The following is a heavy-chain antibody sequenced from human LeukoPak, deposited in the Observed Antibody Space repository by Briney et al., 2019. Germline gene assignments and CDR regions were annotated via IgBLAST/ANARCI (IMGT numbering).Heavy chain of an antibody. CDR3: ARDRLSVSPGQRMNWFDP. D-gene: IGHD1-1*01. CDR1: GGTFSSYA. V-gene: IGHV1-69*13. Sequence: PVKVSCKASGGTFSSYAISWVRQAPGQGLEWMGGIIPIFGTANYAQKFQGRVTITADESTSTAYMELSSLRSEDTAVYYCARDRLSVSPGQRMNWFDPWGQGTLVTVSS. J-gene: IGHJ5*02. CDR2: IIPIFGTA.